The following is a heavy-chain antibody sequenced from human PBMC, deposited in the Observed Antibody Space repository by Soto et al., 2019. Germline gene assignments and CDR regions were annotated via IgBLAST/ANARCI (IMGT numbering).Heavy chain of an antibody. CDR2: INPDNGNT. V-gene: IGHV1-3*01. D-gene: IGHD2-15*01. CDR3: ARGIATGQLDP. J-gene: IGHJ5*02. CDR1: GYTFTRYT. Sequence: ASVKVSYQASGYTFTRYTMNWVRQAPAQSSEWMGWINPDNGNTKSSQKFQDRVIITRNTSASTAYMDLSSLRSEDTAVYYCARGIATGQLDPWGQGTLVTVSS.